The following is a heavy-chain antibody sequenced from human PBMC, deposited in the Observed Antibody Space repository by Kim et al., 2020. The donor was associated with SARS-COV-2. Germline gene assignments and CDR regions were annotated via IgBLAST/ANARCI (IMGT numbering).Heavy chain of an antibody. D-gene: IGHD3-22*01. J-gene: IGHJ6*02. CDR1: GGSISSGSYY. V-gene: IGHV4-61*02. Sequence: SETLSLTCTVSGGSISSGSYYWSWIRQPAGKGLEWIGRIYTSGSTNYNPSLKSRVTISVDTSKNQFSLKLSSVTTADTAVYYCAREEENYYDSSGYYFRYYGMDVWGQGTTVTVSS. CDR2: IYTSGST. CDR3: AREEENYYDSSGYYFRYYGMDV.